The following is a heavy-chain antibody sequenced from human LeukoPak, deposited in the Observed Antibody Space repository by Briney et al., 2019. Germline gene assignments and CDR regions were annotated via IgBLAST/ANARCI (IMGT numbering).Heavy chain of an antibody. Sequence: SETLSLTCTVSGGSISSYYWSWIRQPPGKGLEWIGEINHSGSTNYNPSLKSRVTISVDTSKNQFSLKLSSVTAADTAVYYCARVRGDYYGSGIGNWFDPWGQGTLVTVSS. V-gene: IGHV4-34*01. CDR2: INHSGST. D-gene: IGHD3-10*01. J-gene: IGHJ5*02. CDR1: GGSISSYY. CDR3: ARVRGDYYGSGIGNWFDP.